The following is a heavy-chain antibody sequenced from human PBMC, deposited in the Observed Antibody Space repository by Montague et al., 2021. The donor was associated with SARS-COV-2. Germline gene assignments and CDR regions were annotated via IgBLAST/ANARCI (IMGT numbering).Heavy chain of an antibody. CDR3: AREFPDDYGYWYYYSMDV. D-gene: IGHD4-17*01. CDR1: GFTFPKYA. J-gene: IGHJ6*03. Sequence: SLRLSCAASGFTFPKYAMSWVRQTPGKGLEWVAVIEHGHRNIWHADSVKGRFTISRDDSKNTLYLEMDSLRVEDTAVYYCAREFPDDYGYWYYYSMDVWGKGTTVTVSS. V-gene: IGHV3-23*03. CDR2: IEHGHRNI.